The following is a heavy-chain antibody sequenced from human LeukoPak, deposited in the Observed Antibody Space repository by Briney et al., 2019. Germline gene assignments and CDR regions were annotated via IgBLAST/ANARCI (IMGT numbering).Heavy chain of an antibody. CDR2: FDPEDGET. Sequence: ASVKVSCKVSGYTLTELSMHWVRQAPGKGLEWMGGFDPEDGETIYAQKFQGRVTMTEDTSTDTAYMELSSLRSEDTAVYYCATYRQEPRGYSEPTFDYWGQGTLVTVPS. J-gene: IGHJ4*02. CDR3: ATYRQEPRGYSEPTFDY. D-gene: IGHD5-12*01. V-gene: IGHV1-24*01. CDR1: GYTLTELS.